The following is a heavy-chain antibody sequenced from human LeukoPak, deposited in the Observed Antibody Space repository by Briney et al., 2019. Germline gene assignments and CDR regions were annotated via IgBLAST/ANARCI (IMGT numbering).Heavy chain of an antibody. D-gene: IGHD1-26*01. CDR3: SGGGSYLSAFDM. Sequence: GGSLRLSCAASGFTFSSYEMNWVRQAPGKGLEGVSIIYSGGSTFYADSAKGRFTISRDNSKNTLYLQMNSPRAEDTGVYYCSGGGSYLSAFDMWGQGTMVTVSS. CDR2: IYSGGST. J-gene: IGHJ3*02. CDR1: GFTFSSYE. V-gene: IGHV3-53*01.